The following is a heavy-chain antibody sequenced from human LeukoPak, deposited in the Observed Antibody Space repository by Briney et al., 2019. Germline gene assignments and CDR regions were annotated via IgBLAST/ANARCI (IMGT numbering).Heavy chain of an antibody. CDR2: INPKNGGR. Sequence: ASVKVSCKASGYTFTRYYMHWVRQAPGQGLEWMGWINPKNGGRDYPQKFQGRVTMTRDTSASTTYLEVSRLTSDDTAVYFCARSQCVYGSGTYCDFDYWGQGTLVTVSS. V-gene: IGHV1-2*02. D-gene: IGHD3-10*01. CDR1: GYTFTRYY. J-gene: IGHJ4*02. CDR3: ARSQCVYGSGTYCDFDY.